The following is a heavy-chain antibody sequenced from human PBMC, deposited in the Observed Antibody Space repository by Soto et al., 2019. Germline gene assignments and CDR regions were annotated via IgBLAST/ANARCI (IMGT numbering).Heavy chain of an antibody. D-gene: IGHD3-22*01. CDR3: TTDSLMGDYYDSSGLFDY. CDR2: IKSKTDGGTT. Sequence: LRLSCAASGFTFSNAWMSWVRQAPGKGLEWVGRIKSKTDGGTTDYAAPVKGRFTISRDDSKNTLYLQMNSLKTEDTAVYYCTTDSLMGDYYDSSGLFDYWGQGTLVTVSS. V-gene: IGHV3-15*01. J-gene: IGHJ4*02. CDR1: GFTFSNAW.